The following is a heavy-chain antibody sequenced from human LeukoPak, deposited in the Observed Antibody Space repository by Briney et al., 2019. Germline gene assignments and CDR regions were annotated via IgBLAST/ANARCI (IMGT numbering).Heavy chain of an antibody. Sequence: GGSLRLSCAASGFTFSSYSMNWVRQAPGKGLEWVSYISGSSGNIDYADSVKGRFTVSRDNAENSLYLQMNSLRDEDTAVYYCARDLNWAFDYWGRGTLVTVSS. CDR1: GFTFSSYS. D-gene: IGHD7-27*01. J-gene: IGHJ4*02. V-gene: IGHV3-48*02. CDR2: ISGSSGNI. CDR3: ARDLNWAFDY.